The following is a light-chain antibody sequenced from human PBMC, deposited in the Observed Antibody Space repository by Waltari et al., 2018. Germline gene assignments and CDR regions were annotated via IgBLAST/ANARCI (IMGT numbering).Light chain of an antibody. CDR2: DVS. Sequence: QSVVTQPASVSGSPGQSIPISCPGPSNDIGANDYVSWYQQHPGRAPQLVIYDVSVRPSGVSMRFSGSKSGNTASLTISGLQAEDEALYYCSSYTLTNPVVFGGGTKLTVL. V-gene: IGLV2-14*03. CDR1: SNDIGANDY. CDR3: SSYTLTNPVV. J-gene: IGLJ2*01.